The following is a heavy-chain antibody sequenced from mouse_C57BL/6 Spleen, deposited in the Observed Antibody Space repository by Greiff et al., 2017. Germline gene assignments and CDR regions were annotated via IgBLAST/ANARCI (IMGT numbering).Heavy chain of an antibody. CDR1: GYSFTGYF. V-gene: IGHV1-20*01. J-gene: IGHJ3*01. CDR3: ARGDYDYAAFAY. D-gene: IGHD2-4*01. Sequence: VQLQQSGPELVKPGDSVKISCKASGYSFTGYFMNWVMQSHGKSLEWIGRINPYNGDTFYNQKFKGKATLTVDKSSSTAHMELRSLTSEDSAVYYCARGDYDYAAFAYWGQGTLVTVSA. CDR2: INPYNGDT.